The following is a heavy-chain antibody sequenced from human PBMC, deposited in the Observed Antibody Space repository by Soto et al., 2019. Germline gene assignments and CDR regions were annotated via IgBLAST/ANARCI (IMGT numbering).Heavy chain of an antibody. J-gene: IGHJ6*02. CDR1: GGTFSSYA. CDR3: ATRWGDDTTGNYYSHGMDV. CDR2: IIPIFGTA. V-gene: IGHV1-69*12. D-gene: IGHD1-1*01. Sequence: QVQLVQSGAEVKKPGSSVKVSCKASGGTFSSYAISWVRQAPGQGLEWMGGIIPIFGTANYAQKFQGRVTITADESTSTAYMELSSLRSEDTAVYYFATRWGDDTTGNYYSHGMDVWGQGTTVAVSS.